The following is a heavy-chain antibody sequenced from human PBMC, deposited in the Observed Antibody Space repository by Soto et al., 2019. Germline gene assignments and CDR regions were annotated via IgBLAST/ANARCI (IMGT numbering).Heavy chain of an antibody. CDR1: GGTSRSLS. Sequence: QVQLVQSGAEVKKPGSSVKVSCKASGGTSRSLSITWVRQAPGQGLEWMGGITPLFGIPNYPQKFQGRLTITADKSTCTADLELSSLGSEHTAVYYCARDTHSAGGWFDTWGRGTLVTVSS. J-gene: IGHJ5*02. D-gene: IGHD2-15*01. CDR3: ARDTHSAGGWFDT. V-gene: IGHV1-69*17. CDR2: ITPLFGIP.